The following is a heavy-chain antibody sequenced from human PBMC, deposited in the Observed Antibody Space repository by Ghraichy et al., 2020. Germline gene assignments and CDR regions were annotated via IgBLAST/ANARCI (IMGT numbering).Heavy chain of an antibody. CDR3: ARDGSISDFDL. CDR2: ILNDGITK. D-gene: IGHD1-14*01. V-gene: IGHV3-33*01. J-gene: IGHJ4*02. CDR1: GFNFRNYG. Sequence: GGSLRLSCAATGFNFRNYGMHWVRQAPGKGLVWVAVILNDGITKYYADSVKGRFTISRDNSKSTVYLQMNNLSAEDTAVYYCARDGSISDFDLWGQGTLVTVPS.